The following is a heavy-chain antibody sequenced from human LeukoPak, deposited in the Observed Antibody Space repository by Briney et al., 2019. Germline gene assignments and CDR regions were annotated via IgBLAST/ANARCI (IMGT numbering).Heavy chain of an antibody. Sequence: GGSLRPSCAASGFTFSSYAMSWVRQAPGKGLEWVSAISRSGGSTYYADSVKGRFTISRDNAKNLLYLQMNSLRDDDTAVYYCARETLEAFDFWGQGTMVTVSS. CDR1: GFTFSSYA. D-gene: IGHD1-1*01. V-gene: IGHV3-23*01. J-gene: IGHJ3*01. CDR2: ISRSGGST. CDR3: ARETLEAFDF.